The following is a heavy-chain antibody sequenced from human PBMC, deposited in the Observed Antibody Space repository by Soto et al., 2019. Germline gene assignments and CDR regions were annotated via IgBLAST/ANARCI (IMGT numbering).Heavy chain of an antibody. D-gene: IGHD6-19*01. CDR2: ISFDGSET. J-gene: IGHJ6*02. CDR1: GFTFNNSG. V-gene: IGHV3-30*18. CDR3: AKHRVPGAYGHYYGMDV. Sequence: QVQLVESGGGVVQPGRSLRLSCAVSGFTFNNSGMHWIRQAPGKGLEWVAVISFDGSETYYADSMKGRFTISRDNSKNMLQLQMNSLRAEDTAIYYCAKHRVPGAYGHYYGMDVWGQGTTVTVSS.